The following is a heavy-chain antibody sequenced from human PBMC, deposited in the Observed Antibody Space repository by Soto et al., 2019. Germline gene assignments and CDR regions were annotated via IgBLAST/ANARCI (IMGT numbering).Heavy chain of an antibody. Sequence: RRLSCAASGFNVGAFAVNWVRQAPGKGLEWVSGISVSDAFIYYADSVRGRFSISRDASENILYPQMNSLRVDDTALYYCTRETVAGITGLDYWGPGTLVTVSS. CDR1: GFNVGAFA. V-gene: IGHV3-23*01. D-gene: IGHD1-20*01. J-gene: IGHJ4*02. CDR2: ISVSDAFI. CDR3: TRETVAGITGLDY.